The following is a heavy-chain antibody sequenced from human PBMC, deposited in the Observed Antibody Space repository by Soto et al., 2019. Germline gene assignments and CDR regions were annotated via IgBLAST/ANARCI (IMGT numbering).Heavy chain of an antibody. CDR2: IYYSGST. D-gene: IGHD3-10*01. Sequence: QLQLQESGPGLVKPSETLSLTCTVSGFSISSISYYWGWIRQPPGKGLEWIGIIYYSGSTYYNPSLKSRVTMSVDTSKNLFSLKLSSVTAADTAVYYCASFRGYGSGSYYRDYWGQGTLVTVSS. V-gene: IGHV4-39*01. CDR1: GFSISSISYY. J-gene: IGHJ4*02. CDR3: ASFRGYGSGSYYRDY.